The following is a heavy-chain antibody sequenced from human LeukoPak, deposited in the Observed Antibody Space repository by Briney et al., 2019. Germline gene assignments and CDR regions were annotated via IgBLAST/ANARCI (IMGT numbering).Heavy chain of an antibody. Sequence: SGTLSLTCTVSGGSISSYYWSWIRQPAGKGLGWIGRIYTSGSTNYNPSLKSRVTMSVDTSKNQFSLRLSCVNAADTAVYFCAREGTSGGLNWLDPWGQGTLVTVSS. CDR3: AREGTSGGLNWLDP. V-gene: IGHV4-4*07. J-gene: IGHJ5*02. D-gene: IGHD3-10*01. CDR1: GGSISSYY. CDR2: IYTSGST.